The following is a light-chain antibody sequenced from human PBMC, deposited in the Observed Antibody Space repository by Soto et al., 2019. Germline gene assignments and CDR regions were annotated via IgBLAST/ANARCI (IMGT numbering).Light chain of an antibody. CDR3: CSYAGSYSVV. Sequence: QSALTQSRSVSGSPGQSVTISCTGTSSDVGAYNYVSWYQHHPGKAPKLMIYDVDKRPSGVPDRFSGSKSGNTASLTISGLQPEDGADYHCCSYAGSYSVVFGGGTKVTVL. V-gene: IGLV2-11*01. J-gene: IGLJ2*01. CDR1: SSDVGAYNY. CDR2: DVD.